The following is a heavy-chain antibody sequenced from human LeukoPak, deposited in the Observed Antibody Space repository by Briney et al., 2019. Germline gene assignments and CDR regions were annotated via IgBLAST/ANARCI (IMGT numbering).Heavy chain of an antibody. J-gene: IGHJ4*02. CDR1: GFTFDDYA. V-gene: IGHV3-9*01. CDR3: AKDQPVAGPFDY. D-gene: IGHD5-12*01. Sequence: GRSLRLSCAASGFTFDDYAMHWVRQAPGKGLEWVSGISWNSGSIGYADSVKGRFTISRDNAKNSLYLQMNSLRAEDTALYYCAKDQPVAGPFDYWGQGPLVTVS. CDR2: ISWNSGSI.